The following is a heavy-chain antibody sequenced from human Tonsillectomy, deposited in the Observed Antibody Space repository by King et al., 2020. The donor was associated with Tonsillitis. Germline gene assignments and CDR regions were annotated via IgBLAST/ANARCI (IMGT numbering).Heavy chain of an antibody. V-gene: IGHV3-74*02. Sequence: QLVQSGGGLVQPGGSLRLSCAASGFTFSNFWMQWVRQPPGKGLVWVARINGDGSSTSYADSVKGRFTISRDNAKNTLYLQMNSLRDEDTAVYYCVRLLNIDYWGQGTLVTVAS. CDR3: VRLLNIDY. CDR2: INGDGSST. J-gene: IGHJ4*02. CDR1: GFTFSNFW.